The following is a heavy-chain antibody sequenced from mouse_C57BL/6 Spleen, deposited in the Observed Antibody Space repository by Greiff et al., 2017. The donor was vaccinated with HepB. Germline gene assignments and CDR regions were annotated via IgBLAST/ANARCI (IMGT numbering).Heavy chain of an antibody. CDR2: IYPGDGDT. V-gene: IGHV1-82*01. Sequence: QVQLQHSGPELVKPGASVKISCKASGYAFSSSWMNWVKQRPGKGLEWIGRIYPGDGDTNYNGKFKGKATLTADKSSSTAYMQLSSLTSEDSAVYFCARSHYYGSSRFAYWGQGTLVTVSA. CDR3: ARSHYYGSSRFAY. D-gene: IGHD1-1*01. CDR1: GYAFSSSW. J-gene: IGHJ3*01.